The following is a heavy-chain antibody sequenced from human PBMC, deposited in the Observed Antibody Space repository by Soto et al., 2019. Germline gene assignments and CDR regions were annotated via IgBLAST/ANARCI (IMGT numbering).Heavy chain of an antibody. J-gene: IGHJ4*02. D-gene: IGHD1-7*01. V-gene: IGHV3-23*01. Sequence: EVQLLESGGGLVQPGGSLTLSCAASGFTFSSYGMTWVRQAPGKGLEWVSFSSATGSGRYYADSVKGRFTISRDNSKNTLYLQMSGLRADDTAVDYCAKDRRAGGNYGFYSDFWGQGALVIVSS. CDR2: SSATGSGR. CDR1: GFTFSSYG. CDR3: AKDRRAGGNYGFYSDF.